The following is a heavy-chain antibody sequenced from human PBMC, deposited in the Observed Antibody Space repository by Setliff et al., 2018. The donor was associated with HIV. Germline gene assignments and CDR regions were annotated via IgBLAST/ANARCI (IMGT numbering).Heavy chain of an antibody. CDR2: IYYTGST. V-gene: IGHV4-31*03. CDR1: GGSISSGAYY. J-gene: IGHJ4*02. Sequence: PSETLSLTCTVSGGSISSGAYYWSWIRLHPGKGLEWIGYIYYTGSTYYNPSLKSRVSTSLDTSKNQFSLKLSSVTAADTAVYYCARDRVAVAGPAYYFDYWGQGTLVTVSS. D-gene: IGHD6-19*01. CDR3: ARDRVAVAGPAYYFDY.